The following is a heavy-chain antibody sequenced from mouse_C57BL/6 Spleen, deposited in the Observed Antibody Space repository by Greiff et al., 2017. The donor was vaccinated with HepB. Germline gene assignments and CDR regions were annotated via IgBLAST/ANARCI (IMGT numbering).Heavy chain of an antibody. Sequence: VQLQQPGAELVKPGASVKMSCKASGYTFTSYWITWVKQRPGQGLEWIGDIYPGSGSTNYNEKFKSKATLTVDTSSSTAYMQLSSLTSEDSAVYYCARGIGDYDGAWFAYWGQGTLVTVSA. D-gene: IGHD2-4*01. CDR2: IYPGSGST. CDR1: GYTFTSYW. CDR3: ARGIGDYDGAWFAY. V-gene: IGHV1-55*01. J-gene: IGHJ3*01.